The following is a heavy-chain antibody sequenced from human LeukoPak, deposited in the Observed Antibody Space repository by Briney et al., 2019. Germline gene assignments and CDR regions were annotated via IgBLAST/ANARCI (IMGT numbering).Heavy chain of an antibody. CDR3: ARDGAYCGGDCYSDY. D-gene: IGHD2-21*02. Sequence: SETLSLTCTVSGDSFSSYYWSWIRQPPGKGLEWIGFIYDSGSTNYNPSLKSRVTISVDTSKNQFSLKLSSVTAADTAVYYCARDGAYCGGDCYSDYWGQGTLVTVSS. CDR1: GDSFSSYY. CDR2: IYDSGST. J-gene: IGHJ4*02. V-gene: IGHV4-59*12.